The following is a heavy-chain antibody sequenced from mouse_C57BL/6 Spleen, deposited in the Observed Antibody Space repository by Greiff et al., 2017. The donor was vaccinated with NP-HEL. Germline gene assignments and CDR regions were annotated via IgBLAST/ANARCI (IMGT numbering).Heavy chain of an antibody. CDR1: GYTFTSYW. J-gene: IGHJ2*01. CDR2: INPSNGGT. Sequence: VQLQQPGTELVKPGASVKLSCKASGYTFTSYWMHWVKQRPGQGLEWIGNINPSNGGTNYNEKFKSKATLTVDKSSSTAYMQLSSLTSEDSAVYYCARSGGYDYYYFDYWGQGTTLTVSS. D-gene: IGHD2-4*01. CDR3: ARSGGYDYYYFDY. V-gene: IGHV1-53*01.